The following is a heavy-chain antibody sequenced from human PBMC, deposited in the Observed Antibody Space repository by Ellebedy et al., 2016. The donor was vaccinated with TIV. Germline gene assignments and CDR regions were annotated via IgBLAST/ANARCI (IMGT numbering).Heavy chain of an antibody. V-gene: IGHV3-33*05. D-gene: IGHD3-9*01. Sequence: GGSLRLSXAASGFSFSYYGMHWVCQARGRALEWVAFLAYDKNRQLHAESVKGRFTISKDNAKNSLSLLMNTLTGGDTAVYYCVRGSQFDILSGHLAFDDWGQGALVSVSS. J-gene: IGHJ4*02. CDR3: VRGSQFDILSGHLAFDD. CDR1: GFSFSYYG. CDR2: LAYDKNRQ.